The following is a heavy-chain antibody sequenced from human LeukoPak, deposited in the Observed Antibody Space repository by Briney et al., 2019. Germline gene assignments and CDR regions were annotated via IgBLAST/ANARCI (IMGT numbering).Heavy chain of an antibody. CDR2: VYYTGTT. D-gene: IGHD2-15*01. V-gene: IGHV4-59*12. J-gene: IGHJ3*02. CDR1: GGSISTYY. Sequence: SETLSLTCTVSGGSISTYYWNWIRQSLGKGLEWIGYVYYTGTTNYNPSLSSRVSISVDTSKDQFSLILTSVTAADTAVYFCAREIGYCAGGSCYFGAFDMWGQGTKVRVSS. CDR3: AREIGYCAGGSCYFGAFDM.